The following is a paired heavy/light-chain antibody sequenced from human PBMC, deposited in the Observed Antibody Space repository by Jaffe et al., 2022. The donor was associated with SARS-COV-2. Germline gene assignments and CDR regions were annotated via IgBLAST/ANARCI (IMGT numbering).Heavy chain of an antibody. J-gene: IGHJ5*02. V-gene: IGHV4-39*01. CDR1: GDSIRRSTTYY. D-gene: IGHD3-10*01. CDR3: ARQKSGRGDLFSETTSPYWFDP. Sequence: QLQLQESGPGLVKPSETLSLTCTVSGDSIRRSTTYYWGWIRQPPGKGLEWIGTIYYSGDTYYNPSLKSRATISVDTSKNQFSLKLSSVTAADTAVYFCARQKSGRGDLFSETTSPYWFDPWGQGTLVTVSS. CDR2: IYYSGDT.
Light chain of an antibody. CDR2: GAS. Sequence: EIVMTQSPATLSVSPGERATLSCRASQSVSSNLAWYQQKPGQAPRLLIYGASTRATGIPARFSGSGSGTEFTLTISSLQSEDFAVYHCQQYNKWPPYTFGQGTKLEIK. CDR1: QSVSSN. J-gene: IGKJ2*01. CDR3: QQYNKWPPYT. V-gene: IGKV3-15*01.